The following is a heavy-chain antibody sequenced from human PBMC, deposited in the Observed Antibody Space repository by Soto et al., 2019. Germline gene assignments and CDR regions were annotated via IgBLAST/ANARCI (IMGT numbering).Heavy chain of an antibody. CDR1: GGSISSYY. CDR2: IYYSGST. D-gene: IGHD5-18*01. Sequence: SETLSLTCTVSGGSISSYYWSWIRQPPGKGLEWIGYIYYSGSTNYNPSLKSRVTISVDTSKNQFSLKLSSVTAADTAVYYCARGGDTAMVYYWGQGTLVTVSS. V-gene: IGHV4-59*01. J-gene: IGHJ4*02. CDR3: ARGGDTAMVYY.